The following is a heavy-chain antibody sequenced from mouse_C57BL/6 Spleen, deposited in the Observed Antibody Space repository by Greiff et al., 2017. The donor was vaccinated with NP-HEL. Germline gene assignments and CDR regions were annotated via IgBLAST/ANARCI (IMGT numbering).Heavy chain of an antibody. Sequence: EVKLQESGGGLVQPGGSMKLSCVASGFTFSNYWMNWVRQSPEKGLEWVAQIRLKSDNYATHYAESVKGRFTISRDDSKSSVYLQMNNLRAEDTGIYYCTDIYYGNYGYFDVWGTGTTVTVSS. J-gene: IGHJ1*03. V-gene: IGHV6-3*01. CDR1: GFTFSNYW. CDR3: TDIYYGNYGYFDV. D-gene: IGHD2-1*01. CDR2: IRLKSDNYAT.